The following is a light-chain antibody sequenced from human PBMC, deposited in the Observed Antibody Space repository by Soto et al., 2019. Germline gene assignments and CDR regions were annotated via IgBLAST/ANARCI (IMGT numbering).Light chain of an antibody. CDR1: QSISSY. CDR3: QQSYSTWT. Sequence: DIQMTQSPSSLSASIGDRVTITCRASQSISSYLNWYQQKPGIAPKLLIYDASSLQSGVPSRFSGSGSGTDFTLTISSLQPEDFATYYCQQSYSTWTFGQGTRVEIK. CDR2: DAS. V-gene: IGKV1-39*01. J-gene: IGKJ1*01.